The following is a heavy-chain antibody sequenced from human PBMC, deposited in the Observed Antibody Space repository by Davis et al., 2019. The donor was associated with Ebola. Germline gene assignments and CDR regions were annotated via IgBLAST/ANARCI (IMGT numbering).Heavy chain of an antibody. CDR3: ARHKGWFGELSYFDY. V-gene: IGHV5-51*01. CDR2: IYPGDSDT. D-gene: IGHD3-10*01. CDR1: GYSFTNYW. Sequence: GESLKISCKGSGYSFTNYWIGWVRQMPGKGLEWMGIIYPGDSDTRYSPSFQGQVTISADKSISTAYLQWSSLKASDTAMYYCARHKGWFGELSYFDYWGQGTLVTVSS. J-gene: IGHJ4*02.